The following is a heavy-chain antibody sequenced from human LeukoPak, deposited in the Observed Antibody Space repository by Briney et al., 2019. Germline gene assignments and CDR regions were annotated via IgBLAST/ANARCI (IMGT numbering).Heavy chain of an antibody. CDR1: GFTFSSYA. Sequence: GGSLRLSCAASGFTFSSYAMSWVRRAPGKGLEWVSAISESGGSTYYADSVKGRFTISRDSSKNTLYLQMHSLRVEDTALYYCAKEPYSGTYYDYWGQGTLVTVSS. J-gene: IGHJ4*02. V-gene: IGHV3-23*01. CDR3: AKEPYSGTYYDY. CDR2: ISESGGST. D-gene: IGHD1-26*01.